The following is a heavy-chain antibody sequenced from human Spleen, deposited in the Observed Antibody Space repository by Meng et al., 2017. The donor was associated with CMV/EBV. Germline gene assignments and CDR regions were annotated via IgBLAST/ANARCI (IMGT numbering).Heavy chain of an antibody. D-gene: IGHD3-16*02. Sequence: SVKVSCKASGGTFSSSSLMWVRQAPGQGLEWMGGITPAFETADYAQKFRDRVTITRDDSATTAYMEMSSLGSEDTAVYFCARGPRTTVGGVIIWPLEDWGQGTLVTVSS. J-gene: IGHJ1*01. CDR1: GGTFSSSS. CDR3: ARGPRTTVGGVIIWPLED. CDR2: ITPAFETA. V-gene: IGHV1-69*05.